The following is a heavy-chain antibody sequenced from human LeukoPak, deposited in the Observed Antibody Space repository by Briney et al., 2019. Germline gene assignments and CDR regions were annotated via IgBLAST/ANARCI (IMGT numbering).Heavy chain of an antibody. J-gene: IGHJ4*02. CDR2: ISWNSGSI. V-gene: IGHV3-9*01. D-gene: IGHD6-13*01. Sequence: ALRLSCAASGFTFDDYAMHWVRHPPGKGLEGVSGISWNSGSIGYADSVKGRFTISRDNAKNSLYLQMNSLRAEDTALYYCAKDIAAAGMGVFGYWGQGTLVTVSS. CDR1: GFTFDDYA. CDR3: AKDIAAAGMGVFGY.